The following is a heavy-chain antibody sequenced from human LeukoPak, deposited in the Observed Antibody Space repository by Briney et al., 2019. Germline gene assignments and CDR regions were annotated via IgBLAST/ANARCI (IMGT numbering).Heavy chain of an antibody. J-gene: IGHJ4*02. CDR2: IKRDGSEK. D-gene: IGHD1-26*01. V-gene: IGHV3-7*01. CDR1: GFTFSSYG. Sequence: GGSLRLSCAASGFTFSSYGMHWVRQAPGKGLEWVANIKRDGSEKYYVDSVKGRFTISRDNTKNSLYLQMNSLRADDTAIYYCARDDFSGSYCDWGQGTLVTVSS. CDR3: ARDDFSGSYCD.